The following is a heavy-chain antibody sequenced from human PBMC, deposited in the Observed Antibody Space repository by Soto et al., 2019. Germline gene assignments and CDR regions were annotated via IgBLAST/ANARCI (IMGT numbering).Heavy chain of an antibody. D-gene: IGHD2-2*01. CDR1: GFTFSTYA. CDR3: AKETDPRCCYGVDY. CDR2: IQGRDDTT. V-gene: IGHV3-23*01. J-gene: IGHJ4*02. Sequence: EVQLLESGGGLVQPGGSLTLSCAASGFTFSTYAMGWVRQAPGEGLEWVSTIQGRDDTTFYADSVRGRFTISRDNSKNTMSLQMNTLRGDDTAVYYCAKETDPRCCYGVDYWGQGALVTVSS.